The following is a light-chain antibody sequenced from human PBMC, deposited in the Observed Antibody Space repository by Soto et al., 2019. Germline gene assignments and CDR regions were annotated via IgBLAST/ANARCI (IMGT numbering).Light chain of an antibody. CDR3: QHYGSSSWP. CDR1: QSVSSSY. V-gene: IGKV3-20*01. J-gene: IGKJ1*01. CDR2: GAS. Sequence: VLKLSVGTVSLTQGERATLSCRASQSVSSSYLAWYQQKPGQAPRLLIYGASSRATGIPDRFSGSGSGTDFTLSISRLEPEDFAVYYCQHYGSSSWPFGQGTKVDIK.